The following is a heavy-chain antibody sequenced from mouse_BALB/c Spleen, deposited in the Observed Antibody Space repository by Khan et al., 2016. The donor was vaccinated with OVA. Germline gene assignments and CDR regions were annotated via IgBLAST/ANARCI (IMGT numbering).Heavy chain of an antibody. CDR2: ISPGGHYT. CDR1: GFTFSSYA. Sequence: EVELVESGGGLVMPGGSLKLSCSASGFTFSSYAVSWVRQTPATRLECVATISPGGHYTFSPASVTGRFTISGDNAKNTLYLQMSSLRSACTAMSYSARSLVDYHAMDYWGQGTAVTVSS. D-gene: IGHD2-2*01. CDR3: ARSLVDYHAMDY. V-gene: IGHV5-9-3*01. J-gene: IGHJ4*01.